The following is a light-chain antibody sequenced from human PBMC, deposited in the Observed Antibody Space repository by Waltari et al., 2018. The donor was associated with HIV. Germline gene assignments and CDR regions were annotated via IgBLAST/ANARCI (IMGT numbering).Light chain of an antibody. Sequence: DIQMTQFPSSLSASVGDRVTITCRATQDIANYVSWYQQRPGKVPKVLVYNGFIRHRGVASRFSGSGSGTEYTLTISSLQPEDFATYYCHQYFSDPFTFGGGTKVEI. CDR1: QDIANY. V-gene: IGKV1-NL1*01. CDR2: NGF. CDR3: HQYFSDPFT. J-gene: IGKJ4*01.